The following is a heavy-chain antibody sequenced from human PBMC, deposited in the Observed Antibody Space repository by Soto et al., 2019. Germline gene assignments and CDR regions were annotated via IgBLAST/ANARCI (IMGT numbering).Heavy chain of an antibody. Sequence: GGSLRLSCAASGFTFSSYGMHWVRQAPGKGLEWVAVISYDGSNKYYADSVKGRFTISRDNSKNTLYLQMNSLRAEDTAVYYCAKDPRSPIVVVPAAIPIQYYFDYWGQGTLVTVSS. CDR1: GFTFSSYG. CDR2: ISYDGSNK. CDR3: AKDPRSPIVVVPAAIPIQYYFDY. J-gene: IGHJ4*02. V-gene: IGHV3-30*18. D-gene: IGHD2-2*01.